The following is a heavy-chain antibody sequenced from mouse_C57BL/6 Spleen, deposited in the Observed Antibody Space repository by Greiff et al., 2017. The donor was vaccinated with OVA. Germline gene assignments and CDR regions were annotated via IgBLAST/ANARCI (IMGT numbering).Heavy chain of an antibody. Sequence: VQLQQSGAELARPGASVKMSCKASGYTFTSYTMHWVKQRPGQGLEWIGYINPSSGYTKYNQKFKDKATLTADKSSSTAYMQLSSLTSEDSAVYDCASEGLQFFYALDYWGQGTSVTVSS. D-gene: IGHD2-2*01. CDR2: INPSSGYT. CDR3: ASEGLQFFYALDY. CDR1: GYTFTSYT. V-gene: IGHV1-4*01. J-gene: IGHJ4*01.